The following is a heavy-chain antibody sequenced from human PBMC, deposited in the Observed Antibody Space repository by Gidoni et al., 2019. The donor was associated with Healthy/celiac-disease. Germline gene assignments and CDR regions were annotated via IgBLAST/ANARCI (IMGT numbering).Heavy chain of an antibody. J-gene: IGHJ6*02. V-gene: IGHV3-48*03. D-gene: IGHD3-9*01. CDR3: ARNGYDILTGPSGMDV. Sequence: EVQLVESGGGLVQPGGSLRLSCAASGFTFSRYEMNWGRQAPGKGLVLVSYISSSGSTIYYADSVKGRFTISRDNAKNSLYLQMNSLRAEDTAVYYCARNGYDILTGPSGMDVWGRGTTVTVSS. CDR2: ISSSGSTI. CDR1: GFTFSRYE.